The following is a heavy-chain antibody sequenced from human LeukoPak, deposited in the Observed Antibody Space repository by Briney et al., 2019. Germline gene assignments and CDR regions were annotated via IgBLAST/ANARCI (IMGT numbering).Heavy chain of an antibody. Sequence: SETLSLTCTVSGCSISSGYYWGWIRQPPGKGLEWIGSIYHSGSTYYNPSLKSRVTISVDTSKNQFSLKLSSVTAADTAVYYCARDFLKEPLLANGWGQGTLVTVSS. V-gene: IGHV4-38-2*02. J-gene: IGHJ4*02. CDR3: ARDFLKEPLLANG. CDR1: GCSISSGYY. D-gene: IGHD1-1*01. CDR2: IYHSGST.